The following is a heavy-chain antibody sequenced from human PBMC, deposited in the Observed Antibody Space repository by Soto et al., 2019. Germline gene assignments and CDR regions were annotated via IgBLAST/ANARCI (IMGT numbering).Heavy chain of an antibody. CDR3: ARANYYDSSGPGGRAFDI. Sequence: ETLSLTCAVSGYSISSGYYWGWIRQPPGKGLEWIGSIYHSGSTYYNPSLKSRVTISVDTSKNQFSLKLSSVTAADTAVYYCARANYYDSSGPGGRAFDIWGQGTMVTVSS. D-gene: IGHD3-22*01. CDR1: GYSISSGYY. J-gene: IGHJ3*02. CDR2: IYHSGST. V-gene: IGHV4-38-2*01.